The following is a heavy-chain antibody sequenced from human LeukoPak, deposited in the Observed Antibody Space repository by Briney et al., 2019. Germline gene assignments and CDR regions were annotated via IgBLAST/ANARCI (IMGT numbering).Heavy chain of an antibody. CDR3: AKDGGSSWYGAFDI. J-gene: IGHJ3*02. Sequence: PGGSLRLSCAASGFTFSSYGMHWVRQAPGKGLEWVAVISYDGSNKYYADSVKGRFTISRDNSKNTLYLQMNSLRAEDTAVYYRAKDGGSSWYGAFDIWGQGTMVTVSS. D-gene: IGHD6-13*01. CDR2: ISYDGSNK. CDR1: GFTFSSYG. V-gene: IGHV3-30*18.